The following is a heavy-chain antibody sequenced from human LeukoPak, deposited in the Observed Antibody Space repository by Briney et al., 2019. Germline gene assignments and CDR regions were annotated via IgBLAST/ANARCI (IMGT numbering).Heavy chain of an antibody. CDR2: IYQSEST. J-gene: IGHJ3*02. CDR3: ARYRCSSTSRYLRFAFDI. D-gene: IGHD2-2*01. Sequence: PSETLSLTCTVSGSSITSGYYWGWIRQPPGKGLEWIGTIYQSESTYYSPSLESRVTMSVDTSKNHFSLNLSSVTAADTAVYYCARYRCSSTSRYLRFAFDIWGQGTMVSVSS. CDR1: GSSITSGYY. V-gene: IGHV4-38-2*02.